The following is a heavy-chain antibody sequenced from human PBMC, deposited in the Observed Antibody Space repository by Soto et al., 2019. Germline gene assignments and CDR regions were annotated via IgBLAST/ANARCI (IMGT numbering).Heavy chain of an antibody. V-gene: IGHV3-23*01. CDR2: ISGSGGST. CDR1: GFTFSSYA. CDR3: AKVLDFWSGYTSYYFDY. D-gene: IGHD3-3*01. J-gene: IGHJ4*02. Sequence: QLGGSLRLSCAASGFTFSSYAMSWVRQAPGKGLEWVSAISGSGGSTYYADSVKGRFTISRDNSKNTLYLQMNSLRAEDTAVYYCAKVLDFWSGYTSYYFDYWGQGTLVTVSS.